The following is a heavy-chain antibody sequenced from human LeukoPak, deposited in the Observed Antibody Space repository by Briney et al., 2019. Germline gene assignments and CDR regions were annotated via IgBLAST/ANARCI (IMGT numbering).Heavy chain of an antibody. Sequence: KPSETLSLTCTVSGGSISSNYWSWIRQPPGKGLEWIGYIYYSGSTNYNPSLKSRVTISVDTSKNQFSLKLSSVTAADTAVYYCVRGYYYDSSGYWVRAFDIWGQGTMVTVSS. J-gene: IGHJ3*02. CDR3: VRGYYYDSSGYWVRAFDI. V-gene: IGHV4-59*01. D-gene: IGHD3-22*01. CDR2: IYYSGST. CDR1: GGSISSNY.